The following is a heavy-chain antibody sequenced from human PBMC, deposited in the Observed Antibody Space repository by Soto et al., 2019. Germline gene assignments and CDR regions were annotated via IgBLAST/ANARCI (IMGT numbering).Heavy chain of an antibody. J-gene: IGHJ4*02. V-gene: IGHV3-23*01. CDR1: GFTFSSYA. CDR2: ISGSGGST. CDR3: AKSSYYYDSSGPFDFDY. D-gene: IGHD3-22*01. Sequence: GGSLRLSCAASGFTFSSYAMSWVRQAPGKGLEWVSAISGSGGSTYYADSVKGRFTISRDNSKNTLYLQMNSLRAEDTAVYYCAKSSYYYDSSGPFDFDYWGQGTLVTVSS.